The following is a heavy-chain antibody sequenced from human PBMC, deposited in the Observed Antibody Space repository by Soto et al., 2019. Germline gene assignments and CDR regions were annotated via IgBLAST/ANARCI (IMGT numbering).Heavy chain of an antibody. CDR3: ARVLFGRGNWFDP. CDR2: ISTYNGNT. J-gene: IGHJ5*02. Sequence: ASVKVSCKASGYTFTNFGISWVRQAPGQGLEWMGWISTYNGNTNYAQKVQGRVTMTTDTSTSTAYMELRSLRSDDTAVYYCARVLFGRGNWFDPWGQGTLVTVSS. CDR1: GYTFTNFG. V-gene: IGHV1-18*01. D-gene: IGHD3-3*01.